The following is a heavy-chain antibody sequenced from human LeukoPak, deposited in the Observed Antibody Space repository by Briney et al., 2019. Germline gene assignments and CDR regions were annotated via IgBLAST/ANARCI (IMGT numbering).Heavy chain of an antibody. CDR1: GGSISSGGYY. J-gene: IGHJ6*04. CDR3: ARDSDPLRDFWSGYYISDSLIV. V-gene: IGHV4-61*08. D-gene: IGHD3-3*01. CDR2: IYYSGST. Sequence: PSETLSLTCTVSGGSISSGGYYWSWIRQHPGKGLEWIGYIYYSGSTNYNPSLKSRVTISVDTSKNQFSLKLSSVTAADTAVYYCARDSDPLRDFWSGYYISDSLIVWGKGTTVTVSS.